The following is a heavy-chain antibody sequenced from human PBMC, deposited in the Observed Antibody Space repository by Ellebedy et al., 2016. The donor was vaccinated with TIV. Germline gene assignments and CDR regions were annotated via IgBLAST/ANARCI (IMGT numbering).Heavy chain of an antibody. CDR1: GGSMSNINYY. V-gene: IGHV4-39*07. Sequence: MPSETLSLTCTVSGGSMSNINYYWVWICQRPGKGLEWFGRRYSSGLTFYNPSLKSRVTISIDTSKNQFSLKLSSVTAADTAVYYCARGVGDYWGQGILVTVSS. CDR3: ARGVGDY. J-gene: IGHJ4*02. D-gene: IGHD1-26*01. CDR2: RYSSGLT.